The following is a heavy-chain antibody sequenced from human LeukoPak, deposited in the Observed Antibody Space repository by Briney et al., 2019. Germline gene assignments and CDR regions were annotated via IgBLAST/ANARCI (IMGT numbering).Heavy chain of an antibody. CDR1: GFTFSNYA. J-gene: IGHJ4*02. Sequence: GGSLRLSCAASGFTFSNYAMNWVRQAPGKGLEWVSAISGSGDSTHFADSVKGRFTISRDNSKNTLYLRMNRLSADDTAVYYCEKDHLDWGSSFDCWGQGTLVTVSS. CDR3: EKDHLDWGSSFDC. D-gene: IGHD3-9*01. V-gene: IGHV3-23*01. CDR2: ISGSGDST.